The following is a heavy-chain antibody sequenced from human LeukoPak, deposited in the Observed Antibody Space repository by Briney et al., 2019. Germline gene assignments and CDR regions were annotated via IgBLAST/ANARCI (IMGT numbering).Heavy chain of an antibody. CDR1: GFTFSSYA. J-gene: IGHJ2*01. V-gene: IGHV3-30-3*01. CDR3: ARDGWYFDL. CDR2: ISYDGSNK. Sequence: GSLRLSCAASGFTFSSYAMHWVRQAPGKGLEWVAVISYDGSNKYYADSVKGRFTISRDNSKNTLYLQMNSLRAEDTAVYYCARDGWYFDLWGRGTLVTVSS.